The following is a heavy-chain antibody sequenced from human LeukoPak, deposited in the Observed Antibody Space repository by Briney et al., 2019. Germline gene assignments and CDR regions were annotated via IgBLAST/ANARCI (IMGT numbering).Heavy chain of an antibody. V-gene: IGHV4-34*01. CDR2: INHSGST. J-gene: IGHJ4*02. CDR3: ARGCPGY. CDR1: GGSFSGYY. Sequence: SETLSLTCAVYGGSFSGYYWSWIRQPPGKGLEWIGEINHSGSTNYNPSLKSRVTISVDTSKNQFSLKLSSVTAADTAVYYCARGCPGYWGQGTLVTVSS.